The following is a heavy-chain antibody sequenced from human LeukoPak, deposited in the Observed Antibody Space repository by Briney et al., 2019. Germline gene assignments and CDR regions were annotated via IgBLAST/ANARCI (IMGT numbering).Heavy chain of an antibody. V-gene: IGHV3-33*01. Sequence: PGGSPRLSCAAYGFTFCSYGMLWVRQAPGKGLGGVAVTWNDGSKKYYTDSEKHRFTITKDNSKNTLYLQMNSLRAEDTAVYYCARDHSAGRYYFDYWGQGTLVTVSS. D-gene: IGHD4-11*01. CDR2: TWNDGSKK. J-gene: IGHJ4*02. CDR1: GFTFCSYG. CDR3: ARDHSAGRYYFDY.